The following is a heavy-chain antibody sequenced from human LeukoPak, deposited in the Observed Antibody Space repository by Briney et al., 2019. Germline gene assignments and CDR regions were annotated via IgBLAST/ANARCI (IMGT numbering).Heavy chain of an antibody. V-gene: IGHV4-38-2*02. CDR2: IYHSGST. Sequence: SETLSLTCTVSGYSISSGYYWGWVRQPPGKGLEWIGSIYHSGSTYYNPSLKSRVTISVDTSKNQFSLKLSSVTAADTAVYYCARDRVDIVVVPAARGGVFDYWGQGTLVTVSS. CDR3: ARDRVDIVVVPAARGGVFDY. D-gene: IGHD2-2*03. CDR1: GYSISSGYY. J-gene: IGHJ4*02.